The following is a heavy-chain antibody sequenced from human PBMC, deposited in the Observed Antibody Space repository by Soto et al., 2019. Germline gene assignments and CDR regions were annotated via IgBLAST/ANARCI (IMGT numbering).Heavy chain of an antibody. Sequence: ASVKVSCKASGYTFTSCDINWVRQATGQGLEWMGWMNPNSGNTGYAQKFQGRVTMTRNTSISTAYMELSSLRSEDTAVYYCARGPWYYDILTGYSPTYYYYYYMDVWGKGTTVTVSS. CDR2: MNPNSGNT. CDR3: ARGPWYYDILTGYSPTYYYYYYMDV. CDR1: GYTFTSCD. J-gene: IGHJ6*03. D-gene: IGHD3-9*01. V-gene: IGHV1-8*01.